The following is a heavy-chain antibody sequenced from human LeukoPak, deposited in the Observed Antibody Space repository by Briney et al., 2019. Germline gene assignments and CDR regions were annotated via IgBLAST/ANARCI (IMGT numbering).Heavy chain of an antibody. Sequence: GGSLRLSCAASGFTFTSYEMNRVRQAPGKGLEWVSYISSSGSTIYYADSVKGRFTISRDNAKNSLYLQMNSLRAEDTAVYYCARETVISSSYYFHFDYWGQGTLVTVSS. CDR1: GFTFTSYE. V-gene: IGHV3-48*03. CDR3: ARETVISSSYYFHFDY. D-gene: IGHD3-22*01. J-gene: IGHJ4*02. CDR2: ISSSGSTI.